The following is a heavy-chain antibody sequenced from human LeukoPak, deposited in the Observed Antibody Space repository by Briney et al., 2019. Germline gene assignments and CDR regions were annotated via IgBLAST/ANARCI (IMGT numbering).Heavy chain of an antibody. D-gene: IGHD3-3*01. CDR1: GGSFSGYY. J-gene: IGHJ6*03. CDR3: ARHVRITIFGVVTNHYYMDV. CDR2: INHSGST. Sequence: SETLSLTCAVYGGSFSGYYWSWIRQPPGKGLEWIGEINHSGSTNYNPSLKSRVTISVDTSKNQFSLKLSSVTAADTAVYYCARHVRITIFGVVTNHYYMDVWGKGTTVTVSS. V-gene: IGHV4-34*01.